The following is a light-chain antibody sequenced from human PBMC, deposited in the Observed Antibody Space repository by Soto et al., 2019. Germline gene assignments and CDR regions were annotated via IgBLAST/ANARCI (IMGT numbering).Light chain of an antibody. J-gene: IGLJ1*01. CDR3: SSYTSSSTYV. CDR1: SSDAGVYNY. CDR2: DVS. Sequence: QPALAQPASVSGSPGQSSTISFTGTSSDAGVYNYVSWYRQHPGKAPKLMIYDVSYRPSGISNRFSGSKSGNTASLTISGLQAEDEADYYCSSYTSSSTYVFGTGTKVTVL. V-gene: IGLV2-14*01.